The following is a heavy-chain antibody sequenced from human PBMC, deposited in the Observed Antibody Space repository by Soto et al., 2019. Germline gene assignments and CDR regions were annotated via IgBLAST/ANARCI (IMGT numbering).Heavy chain of an antibody. CDR2: IYSGGST. Sequence: GGSLRLSCAASGCPVSSNYMSWVRQAQGKGLEWVSVIYSGGSTYYADSVKGRFTISRDNSKNTLYLQMNSLRAEDTAVYYCASLDCSSTSCYPQYYYYYYMDVWGKGTTVTVSS. CDR3: ASLDCSSTSCYPQYYYYYYMDV. D-gene: IGHD2-2*01. CDR1: GCPVSSNY. V-gene: IGHV3-66*01. J-gene: IGHJ6*03.